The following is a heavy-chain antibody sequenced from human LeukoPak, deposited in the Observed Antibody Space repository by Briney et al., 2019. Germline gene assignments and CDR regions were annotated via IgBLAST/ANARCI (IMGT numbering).Heavy chain of an antibody. J-gene: IGHJ4*02. Sequence: SETLSLTCAVYGGSFSGYYWSWIRQPPGKGLEWIGEINHSGSTNYNPSPKSRVTISVDTSKNQFSLKLSSVTAADTAVYYCARGSSTMIVVVTPDFDYWGQGTLVTVSS. V-gene: IGHV4-34*01. CDR3: ARGSSTMIVVVTPDFDY. CDR1: GGSFSGYY. D-gene: IGHD3-22*01. CDR2: INHSGST.